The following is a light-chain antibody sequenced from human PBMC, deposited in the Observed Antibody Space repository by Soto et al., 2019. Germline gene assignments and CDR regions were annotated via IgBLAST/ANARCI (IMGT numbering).Light chain of an antibody. Sequence: AIRMTQSPSSFSASTGDRATITCRASQGISSYLAWYQQKPGKAPKILIYAASTLQTGVPSRFSGSGSGTDFTLTISCLQSEDFASYYCQQYYSYPYTFGQGTKLEIK. CDR2: AAS. CDR3: QQYYSYPYT. J-gene: IGKJ2*01. V-gene: IGKV1-8*01. CDR1: QGISSY.